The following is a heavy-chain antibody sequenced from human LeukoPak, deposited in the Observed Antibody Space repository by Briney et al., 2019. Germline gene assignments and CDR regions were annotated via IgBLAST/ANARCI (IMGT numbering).Heavy chain of an antibody. D-gene: IGHD5/OR15-5a*01. CDR3: ARVVVSTTNRFDP. CDR1: GFMLTSYW. V-gene: IGHV3-7*05. J-gene: IGHJ5*02. Sequence: PGGSLRLSCAASGFMLTSYWMSRVRQAPGKGREWVASINHDGSEKYYVDSVRGRFTISRDNAKNSLYLQMNSLRAEDTAVYHCARVVVSTTNRFDPWGQGTLVTVSS. CDR2: INHDGSEK.